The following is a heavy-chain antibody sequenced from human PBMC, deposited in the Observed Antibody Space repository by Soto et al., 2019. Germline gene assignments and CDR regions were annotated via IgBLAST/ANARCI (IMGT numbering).Heavy chain of an antibody. Sequence: SVKVSCKASGGTFSSYAISWVRQAPGQGLEWMGGIIPIFGTANYAQKFQGRVTITADESTSTAYMELSSLRSEDTAVYYCASTYYDILTGYYYRGQRTLVTVSS. CDR2: IIPIFGTA. CDR1: GGTFSSYA. V-gene: IGHV1-69*13. J-gene: IGHJ4*02. CDR3: ASTYYDILTGYYY. D-gene: IGHD3-9*01.